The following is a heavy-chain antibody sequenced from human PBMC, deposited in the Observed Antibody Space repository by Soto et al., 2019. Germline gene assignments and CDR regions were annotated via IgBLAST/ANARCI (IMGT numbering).Heavy chain of an antibody. J-gene: IGHJ6*02. CDR2: ISPYNGNT. CDR3: AMVDNYVTPTPQDV. D-gene: IGHD3-16*01. CDR1: GYIFVNYG. Sequence: QVQLVQSGDEVKKPGASVKVSCKASGYIFVNYGIAWVRQAPGQGLEWMGWISPYNGNTHYATKVQGRVTMTPDTSKSTTYMHLGSLTSDDTAVYYCAMVDNYVTPTPQDVWGQGTTVTVSS. V-gene: IGHV1-18*01.